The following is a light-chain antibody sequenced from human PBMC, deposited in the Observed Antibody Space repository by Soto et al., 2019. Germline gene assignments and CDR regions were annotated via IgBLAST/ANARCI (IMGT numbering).Light chain of an antibody. Sequence: DIQMTQSPSSLSASVGDRVTITCRASQSISSYLNWYQHKPGKAPKLLIYAASSLQSGVPSRFSGSGSGTDFTLTISSLQPEDFATYYCQQSYSTPLTFGGGNKVEIK. CDR2: AAS. J-gene: IGKJ4*01. CDR1: QSISSY. V-gene: IGKV1-39*01. CDR3: QQSYSTPLT.